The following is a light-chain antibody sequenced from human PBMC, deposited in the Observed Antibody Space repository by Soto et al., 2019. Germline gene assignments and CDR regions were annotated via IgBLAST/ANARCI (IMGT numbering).Light chain of an antibody. CDR2: GAS. Sequence: EIVLTQSPGTLSLSPGERATFSCRASQTVSSSSLAWYQQKPGQAPRLLIFGASTRAAGFPDRFSGSGSGTDFTLTISRLEPEDFAVYYCQQYGSSPRTFGQGTKVDIK. CDR3: QQYGSSPRT. CDR1: QTVSSSS. V-gene: IGKV3-20*01. J-gene: IGKJ1*01.